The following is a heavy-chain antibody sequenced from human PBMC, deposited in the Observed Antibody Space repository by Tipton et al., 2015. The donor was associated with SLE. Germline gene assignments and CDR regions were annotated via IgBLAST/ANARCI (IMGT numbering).Heavy chain of an antibody. J-gene: IGHJ1*01. CDR2: VYYSGST. Sequence: TLSLTCSVSGDSIRSYYWSWIRQPPGKGLEWIGYVYYSGSTNYNPSLKSRVTISLDTSKNQFSLKLTSVTAADTAVYYCARVVPTRGPYFQHWGQGTLVTVSS. V-gene: IGHV4-59*07. D-gene: IGHD2-2*01. CDR1: GDSIRSYY. CDR3: ARVVPTRGPYFQH.